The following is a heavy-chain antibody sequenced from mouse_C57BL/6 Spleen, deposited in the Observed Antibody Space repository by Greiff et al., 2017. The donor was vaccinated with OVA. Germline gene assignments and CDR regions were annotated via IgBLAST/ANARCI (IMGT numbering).Heavy chain of an antibody. D-gene: IGHD2-4*01. V-gene: IGHV3-6*01. CDR3: ASIYYDYDGYDFDY. CDR1: GYSITSGYY. CDR2: ISYDGSN. Sequence: EVQLQQPGPGLVKPSQSLSLSCSVSGYSITSGYYCNWIRQLPGNQLEWMGYISYDGSNNYNQSLKNRIPITLDTSENQFYLKLNSVTTDDTATYYCASIYYDYDGYDFDYWGQGTTLTVSS. J-gene: IGHJ2*01.